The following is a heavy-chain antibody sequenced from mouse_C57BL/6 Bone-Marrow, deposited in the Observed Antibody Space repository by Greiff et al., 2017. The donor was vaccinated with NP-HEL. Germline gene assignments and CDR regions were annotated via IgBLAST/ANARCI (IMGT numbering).Heavy chain of an antibody. V-gene: IGHV1-81*01. CDR1: GYTFTSYG. CDR2: IYPRSGNT. D-gene: IGHD1-1*01. CDR3: AKRGYGSGAWFAY. Sequence: QVKLQESGAELARPGASVKLSCKASGYTFTSYGISWVKQRTGQGLEWIGEIYPRSGNTYYNEKFKGKATLTADKSSSTAYMELRSLTSEDSAVYFCAKRGYGSGAWFAYWGQGTLVTVSA. J-gene: IGHJ3*01.